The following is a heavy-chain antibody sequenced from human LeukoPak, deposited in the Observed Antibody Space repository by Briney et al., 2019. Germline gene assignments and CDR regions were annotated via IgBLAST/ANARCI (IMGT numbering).Heavy chain of an antibody. V-gene: IGHV3-30*18. D-gene: IGHD2-15*01. Sequence: GGSLRLSCAASGFTFSSYGMHWVRQAPGKGLEWVAVISYDGSNKYYADSVKGRFTISRDNSKNTLYLQMNSLRAEDTAVYYCAKDLTPGGSAFDIWGQGIMVTVSS. CDR1: GFTFSSYG. J-gene: IGHJ3*02. CDR2: ISYDGSNK. CDR3: AKDLTPGGSAFDI.